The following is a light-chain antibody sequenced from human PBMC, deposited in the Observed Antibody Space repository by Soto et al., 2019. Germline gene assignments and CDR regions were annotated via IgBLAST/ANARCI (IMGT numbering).Light chain of an antibody. V-gene: IGKV1D-13*01. CDR3: QQFNNYPT. Sequence: AIQLTQSPSSLSASVGDRVTITCRASQVIRSALAWYQQKPGKPPKFLIYDASSLESGVPPRFSGSGSGTDFTLTITSLQPEDFATYYCQQFNNYPTFGQGTRLEIK. CDR1: QVIRSA. CDR2: DAS. J-gene: IGKJ5*01.